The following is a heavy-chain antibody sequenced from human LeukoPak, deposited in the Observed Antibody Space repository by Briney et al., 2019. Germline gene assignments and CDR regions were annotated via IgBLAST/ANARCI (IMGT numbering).Heavy chain of an antibody. V-gene: IGHV3-53*01. CDR3: ARDYRSSSWNYYYYGMDV. CDR2: IYSGGST. Sequence: GGSLRLSCAASGFTVSSNYMSWVRQAPGKGLEWVSVIYSGGSTYYADSVKGRFTISRDNSKNTLYLQMNSLRAEDTAVYYCARDYRSSSWNYYYYGMDVWGQGTAVIVSS. J-gene: IGHJ6*02. CDR1: GFTVSSNY. D-gene: IGHD6-13*01.